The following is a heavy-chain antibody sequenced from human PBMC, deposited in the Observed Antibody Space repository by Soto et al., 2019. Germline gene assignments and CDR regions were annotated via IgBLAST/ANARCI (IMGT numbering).Heavy chain of an antibody. V-gene: IGHV1-69*02. Sequence: QVQLVQSGAEVKKPGSSVKVSCKASGGTFSSYTISWVRQAPGQGLEWMGRIIPILGIANYAQKFQVSVTVTEEKSTSTPYMELSTLCCEDTPVIYCAGVHSGYADDAFDTWGQGTMVTV. D-gene: IGHD5-12*01. J-gene: IGHJ3*02. CDR2: IIPILGIA. CDR3: AGVHSGYADDAFDT. CDR1: GGTFSSYT.